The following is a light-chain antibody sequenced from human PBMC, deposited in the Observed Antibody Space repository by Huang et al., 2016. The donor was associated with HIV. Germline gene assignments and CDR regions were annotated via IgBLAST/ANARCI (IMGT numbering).Light chain of an antibody. Sequence: EIVMTQSPTTLSVSPGERATLSCRASQRVGNNIAWYQQKPGQAPRLLIYAASTRPTGISGRLSGSGSGTEFTLTISSLQSEDFAVYYCLHYDNWPPYTFGQGTKVELK. CDR1: QRVGNN. J-gene: IGKJ2*01. V-gene: IGKV3-15*01. CDR3: LHYDNWPPYT. CDR2: AAS.